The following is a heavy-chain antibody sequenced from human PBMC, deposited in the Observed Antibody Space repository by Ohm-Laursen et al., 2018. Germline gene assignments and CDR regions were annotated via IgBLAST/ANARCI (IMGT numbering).Heavy chain of an antibody. Sequence: SLRLSCSASGFTFSSYWMSWVRQAPGKGLEWVANIKQDGSEKYYVDSVKGRFTISRDNSKNTLYLQMNSLRAEDTAVYYCARKGSGWYDAFDIWGQGTMVTVSS. CDR3: ARKGSGWYDAFDI. D-gene: IGHD6-19*01. CDR2: IKQDGSEK. CDR1: GFTFSSYW. J-gene: IGHJ3*02. V-gene: IGHV3-7*03.